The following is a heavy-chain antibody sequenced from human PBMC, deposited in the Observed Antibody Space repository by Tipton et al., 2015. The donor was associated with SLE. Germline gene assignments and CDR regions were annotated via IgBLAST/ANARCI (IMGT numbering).Heavy chain of an antibody. CDR1: GFIFSSYE. D-gene: IGHD1-1*01. CDR3: VKRQRRSFDV. CDR2: ISYDVSNT. Sequence: SLRLSCAASGFIFSSYEMHWVRQAPGKGLEWVTAISYDVSNTYYADSVKGRFTISRDNSKNTLFLQMNSLRPEDTAVYYCVKRQRRSFDVWGQGTMVTVSS. J-gene: IGHJ3*01. V-gene: IGHV3-30*18.